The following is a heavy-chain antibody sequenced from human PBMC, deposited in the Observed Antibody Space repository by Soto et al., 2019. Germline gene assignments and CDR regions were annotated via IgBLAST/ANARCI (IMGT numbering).Heavy chain of an antibody. J-gene: IGHJ4*02. CDR3: AKKRVLVPAMYHFDY. V-gene: IGHV3-23*01. D-gene: IGHD2-2*01. Sequence: EVQLLESGGGLVQPGGSLRLSCAASGFTFSSYAMNWVRQAPGKGLEWVSIISGDGGTTSYADSVKGRFTISRDNSKNTMYLQMNSLRAEDTAVYYCAKKRVLVPAMYHFDYWGQGTLVTDSS. CDR2: ISGDGGTT. CDR1: GFTFSSYA.